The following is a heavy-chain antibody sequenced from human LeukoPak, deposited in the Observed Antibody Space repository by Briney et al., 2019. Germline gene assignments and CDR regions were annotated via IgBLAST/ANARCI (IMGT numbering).Heavy chain of an antibody. CDR1: GIIFNNYA. J-gene: IGHJ4*02. Sequence: GGSLRLSCAGSGIIFNNYAMHWVRQPPGKGLEWASGISWNSGSIDYADSVKGRFTISRDNAKNSLYLQMNSLRVEDTAFYYCAKDNRRHYTSGPNPDSLHWGQGALVTVSS. CDR2: ISWNSGSI. CDR3: AKDNRRHYTSGPNPDSLH. D-gene: IGHD6-19*01. V-gene: IGHV3-9*01.